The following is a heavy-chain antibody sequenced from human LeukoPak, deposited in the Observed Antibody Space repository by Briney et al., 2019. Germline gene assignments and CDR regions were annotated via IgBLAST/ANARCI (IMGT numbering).Heavy chain of an antibody. V-gene: IGHV4-4*07. Sequence: SETLSLTCTVPGGSISSYYWSWIRQPAGKGLEWIGRIYTSGSTDYNPSLKSRVTMSVDTSKNQFSVKLSSVTAADTAVYYCARGIAAASERPFDIWGQGTMVTVSS. J-gene: IGHJ3*02. CDR1: GGSISSYY. D-gene: IGHD6-13*01. CDR2: IYTSGST. CDR3: ARGIAAASERPFDI.